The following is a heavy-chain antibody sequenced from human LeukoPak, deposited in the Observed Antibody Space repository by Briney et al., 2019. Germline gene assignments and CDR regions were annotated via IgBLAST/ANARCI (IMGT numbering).Heavy chain of an antibody. CDR2: ISYDGNTK. Sequence: GGSLRLSCAAFGFTFRDYGMHWVRQAPGKGLEWVAVISYDGNTKYYADSVKGRFTISRDNSKDTLYLQMNSLRAEDTAVYYCANRVEYGTNCYYLDHCGQGTLVTVSS. CDR3: ANRVEYGTNCYYLDH. J-gene: IGHJ4*02. CDR1: GFTFRDYG. D-gene: IGHD6-6*01. V-gene: IGHV3-30*18.